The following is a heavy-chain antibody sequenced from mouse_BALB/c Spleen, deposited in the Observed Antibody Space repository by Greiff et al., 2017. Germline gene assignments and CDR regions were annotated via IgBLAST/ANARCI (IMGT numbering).Heavy chain of an antibody. D-gene: IGHD1-1*01. J-gene: IGHJ2*01. Sequence: EVQLVESGGGLVQPGGSLRLSCATSGFTFTDYYMSWVRQPPGKALEWLGFIRNKANGYTTEYSASVKGRFTISRDNSQSILYLQMNTLRAEDSATYYCARDSAELITTVFDYWGQGTTLTVSS. V-gene: IGHV7-3*02. CDR1: GFTFTDYY. CDR2: IRNKANGYTT. CDR3: ARDSAELITTVFDY.